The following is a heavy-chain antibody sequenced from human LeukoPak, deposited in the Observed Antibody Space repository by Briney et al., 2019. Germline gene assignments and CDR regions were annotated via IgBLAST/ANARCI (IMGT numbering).Heavy chain of an antibody. J-gene: IGHJ4*02. CDR2: IHYSGRT. CDR1: GGSISSDY. D-gene: IGHD2-15*01. Sequence: SETLSLTCTVSGGSISSDYWSWVRQPPGKGLEWIGYIHYSGRTDYNPSLKSRVTISTDTSKTQFSPNLSSVTAADTAVYYCATLRGGGSAVFDYWGQGTLVTVSS. V-gene: IGHV4-59*08. CDR3: ATLRGGGSAVFDY.